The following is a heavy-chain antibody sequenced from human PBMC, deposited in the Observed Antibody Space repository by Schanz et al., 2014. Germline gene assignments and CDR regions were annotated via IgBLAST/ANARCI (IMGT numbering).Heavy chain of an antibody. CDR2: IYGGGIT. CDR3: ARDRDQWDGNYLDY. J-gene: IGHJ4*02. D-gene: IGHD1-26*01. V-gene: IGHV3-66*01. CDR1: GFTVSSNY. Sequence: EVQLVESGGGLVQPGGSLRLSCAASGFTVSSNYMSWVRQAPGKGLEWVSVIYGGGITYYADSVKGRFTISRDNAKNSLFLQMHSLTSDDSAVYYCARDRDQWDGNYLDYWGQGTLVTVSS.